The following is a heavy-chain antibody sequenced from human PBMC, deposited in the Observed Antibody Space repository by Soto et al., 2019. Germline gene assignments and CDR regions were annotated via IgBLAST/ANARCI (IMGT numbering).Heavy chain of an antibody. Sequence: GGSLRLSCAASGFTFSSYSMNWVRQAPGKGLEWVSSISSSSSYIYYADSVKGRFTISRDNAKNSLYLQMNSLRAEDTAVYYCARDVLEGDWYFDLWGRGTLVTVSS. CDR1: GFTFSSYS. D-gene: IGHD3-10*02. CDR2: ISSSSSYI. J-gene: IGHJ2*01. V-gene: IGHV3-21*01. CDR3: ARDVLEGDWYFDL.